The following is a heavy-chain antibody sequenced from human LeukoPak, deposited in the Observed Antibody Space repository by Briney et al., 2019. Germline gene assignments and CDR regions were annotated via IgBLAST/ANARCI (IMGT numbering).Heavy chain of an antibody. V-gene: IGHV3-53*01. CDR3: SRGSTRRSAFDI. CDR1: GFIVSSNY. J-gene: IGHJ3*02. D-gene: IGHD6-13*01. Sequence: PGGSLRLSCAASGFIVSSNYMSWVRQAPGKGLEWVSVIYSGGSTYYAESVKGRFTISRDNSKNTLYLQMNSLRAEDKAVYYCSRGSTRRSAFDIWGQGTMVTVSS. CDR2: IYSGGST.